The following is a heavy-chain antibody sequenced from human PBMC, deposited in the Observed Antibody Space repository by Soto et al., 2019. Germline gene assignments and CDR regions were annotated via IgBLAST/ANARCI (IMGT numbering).Heavy chain of an antibody. CDR2: IDPSDSYT. J-gene: IGHJ6*02. D-gene: IGHD2-2*01. CDR3: ARRIFYRGCSSTSCYFHNYYGMDV. CDR1: GYSFTSYW. V-gene: IGHV5-10-1*01. Sequence: PGESLKISCKGSGYSFTSYWISWVRQMPGKGLEWMGRIDPSDSYTNYSPSFQGHVTISADKSISTAYLQWSSLKASDTAMYYCARRIFYRGCSSTSCYFHNYYGMDVWGQGTTVTVSS.